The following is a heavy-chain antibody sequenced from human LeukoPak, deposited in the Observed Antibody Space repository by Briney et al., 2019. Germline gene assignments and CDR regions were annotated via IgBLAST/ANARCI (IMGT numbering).Heavy chain of an antibody. D-gene: IGHD3-22*01. Sequence: GGSLRLSCAASGFTFSDSYMSWIRQSPGKGLEWVSHISGSGHIIYYADSMKGRFTISRDNAKNSLYLQMNSLRAEDTAVYYCARDHATYYYDSSGYYDYWGQGTLVTVSS. J-gene: IGHJ4*02. V-gene: IGHV3-11*04. CDR1: GFTFSDSY. CDR2: ISGSGHII. CDR3: ARDHATYYYDSSGYYDY.